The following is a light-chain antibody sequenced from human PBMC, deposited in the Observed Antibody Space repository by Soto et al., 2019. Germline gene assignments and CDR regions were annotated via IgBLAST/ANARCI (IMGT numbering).Light chain of an antibody. CDR3: QQYYSTPYT. Sequence: DIVMTQSPDSLAVSLGERATINCKSSQSCLYSSNNKNYLAWYQQKPGQPPKLRIYWAYTRESGVPDRFSGSGSGTDFTLTISSLQAEDVAFYYCQQYYSTPYTFGQGTKMKIK. J-gene: IGKJ2*01. CDR1: QSCLYSSNNKNY. CDR2: WAY. V-gene: IGKV4-1*01.